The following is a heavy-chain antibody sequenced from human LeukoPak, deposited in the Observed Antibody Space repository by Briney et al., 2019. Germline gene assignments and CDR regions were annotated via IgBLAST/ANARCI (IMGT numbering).Heavy chain of an antibody. D-gene: IGHD3-9*01. CDR2: IIPIFGTA. CDR1: GGTFSSYA. V-gene: IGHV1-69*01. J-gene: IGHJ4*02. Sequence: SVKVSCKAPGGTFSSYAISWVRQAPGQGLEWMGGIIPIFGTANYAQKFQGRVTITADESTSTAYMELSSLRSEDTAVYYCARGDYDILRPFDYLAREPWSPSPQ. CDR3: ARGDYDILRPFDY.